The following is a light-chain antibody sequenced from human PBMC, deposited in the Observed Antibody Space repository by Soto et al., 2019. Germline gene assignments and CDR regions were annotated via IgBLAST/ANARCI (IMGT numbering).Light chain of an antibody. CDR1: QSISGH. V-gene: IGKV3-15*01. Sequence: EIVMTQSPATVSVSPGERATLSCRASQSISGHLAWYQQKPGQAPRLLIYAASTRATTIPGRFSGRGSGTEFTLTISGLQSEDFAVYYCQQYNNWPLTLGGGTKVDIK. CDR2: AAS. J-gene: IGKJ4*01. CDR3: QQYNNWPLT.